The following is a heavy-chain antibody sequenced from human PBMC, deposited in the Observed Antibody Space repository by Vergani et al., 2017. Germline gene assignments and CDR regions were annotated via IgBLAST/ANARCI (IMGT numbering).Heavy chain of an antibody. CDR1: GFTFSSYA. J-gene: IGHJ4*02. CDR3: AIDGYCSGGSCYHPGVIDY. Sequence: QVQLVESGGGVVQPGRSLRLSCAASGFTFSSYAMHWVRQAPGKGLEWVAVISYDGSNKYYADSVKGRFTISRDNSKNTLYLQMNSLRAEDTAVYYCAIDGYCSGGSCYHPGVIDYWCQGTLVTVSS. D-gene: IGHD2-15*01. V-gene: IGHV3-30*01. CDR2: ISYDGSNK.